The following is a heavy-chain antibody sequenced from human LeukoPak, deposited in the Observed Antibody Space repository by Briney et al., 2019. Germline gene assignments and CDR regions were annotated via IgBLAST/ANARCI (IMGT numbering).Heavy chain of an antibody. V-gene: IGHV3-30*02. CDR1: GFIFITHG. CDR3: ARYSSNWSNFGY. J-gene: IGHJ4*02. D-gene: IGHD6-13*01. Sequence: GRSLRLSCAASGFIFITHGMHWVRQAPGKGLEWLAFIRYDGSNKYYADSVKGRFTISRDNSTNTLCLQMNSVTAEDTAVYYCARYSSNWSNFGYWGPGAMVTV. CDR2: IRYDGSNK.